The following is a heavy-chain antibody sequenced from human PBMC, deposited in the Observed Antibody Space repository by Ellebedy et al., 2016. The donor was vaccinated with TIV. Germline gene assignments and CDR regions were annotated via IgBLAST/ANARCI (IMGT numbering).Heavy chain of an antibody. CDR1: GGSFSGYY. CDR2: INHSGST. CDR3: ARWGSTSNYYYYYGMDV. J-gene: IGHJ6*02. D-gene: IGHD2-2*01. V-gene: IGHV4-34*01. Sequence: SQTLSLTXXVYGGSFSGYYWSWIRQPPGKGLEWIGEINHSGSTNYNPSLKSRVTISVDTSKNQFSLKLSSVTAADTAVYYCARWGSTSNYYYYYGMDVWGQGTTVTVSS.